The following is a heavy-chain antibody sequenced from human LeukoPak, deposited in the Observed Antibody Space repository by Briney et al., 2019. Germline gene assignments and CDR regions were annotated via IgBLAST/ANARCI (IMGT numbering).Heavy chain of an antibody. CDR1: GGSTSSSSSY. V-gene: IGHV4-39*01. D-gene: IGHD3-10*01. CDR2: IYSSGST. J-gene: IGHJ5*02. Sequence: SETLSLTCTVSGGSTSSSSSYWGWIRQPPGKGLEWIGSIYSSGSTYYNPSLKSRVTISVDTSKNQFSLKLSSVTASDTAVYYCARQGYYDSGSNFDPWGQGTLVTVSS. CDR3: ARQGYYDSGSNFDP.